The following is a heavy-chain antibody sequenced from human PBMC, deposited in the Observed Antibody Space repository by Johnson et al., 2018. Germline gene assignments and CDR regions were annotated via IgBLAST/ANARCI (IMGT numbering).Heavy chain of an antibody. Sequence: QVQLVQSGAEVKKPGSSVKVSCKASGGTFSSYAISWVRQAPGQGLEWMGGIIPIFATANYAQKFQGRVTITADESTSPAYMELSSLRSEDTAVYYCALAYGGSNAYYGLGAFDVWGQGTMVTVSS. CDR3: ALAYGGSNAYYGLGAFDV. V-gene: IGHV1-69*12. CDR1: GGTFSSYA. J-gene: IGHJ3*01. CDR2: IIPIFATA. D-gene: IGHD3-16*01.